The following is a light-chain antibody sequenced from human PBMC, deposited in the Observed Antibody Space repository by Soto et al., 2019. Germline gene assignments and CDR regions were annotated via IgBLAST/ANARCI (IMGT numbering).Light chain of an antibody. V-gene: IGKV3-20*01. J-gene: IGKJ4*01. CDR2: GAS. Sequence: EIVLTQSPGTLSLSPGERATLSCRASQSVSSSYLAWYQQKAGQAPRLLIYGASSRAAGIPHRFSGSGSGTEFTLTISRLEPEDFAVYYCQQYGGSLVTFGGGTKVDIK. CDR1: QSVSSSY. CDR3: QQYGGSLVT.